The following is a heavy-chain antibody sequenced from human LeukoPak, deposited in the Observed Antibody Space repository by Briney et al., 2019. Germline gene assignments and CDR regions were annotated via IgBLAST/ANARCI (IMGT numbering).Heavy chain of an antibody. J-gene: IGHJ4*02. CDR2: IYSNGNT. CDR1: GGSISSTGHY. D-gene: IGHD4-17*01. V-gene: IGHV4-39*07. CDR3: ARSATVTTGYFDY. Sequence: PSETLSLTCSVSGGSISSTGHYWGWIRQSPEKGLDWIGSIYSNGNTYYNPSVKSRVTMSVDTSKNQFSLKLTSMTAAETAVYYYARSATVTTGYFDYWGQGALVTVSS.